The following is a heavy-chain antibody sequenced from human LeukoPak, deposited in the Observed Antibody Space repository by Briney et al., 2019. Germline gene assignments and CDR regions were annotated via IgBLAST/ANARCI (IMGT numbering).Heavy chain of an antibody. J-gene: IGHJ3*02. Sequence: SETLSLTCTVSGGSISSSYWGWIRQPPGKGLGWIGYIYYSGSTNYNPSLKSRVTISVEKSKNHFSLKLSSVTAADTAVYYCATYDSTLRDAFVIWGQGTMVTVSS. V-gene: IGHV4-59*01. D-gene: IGHD3-22*01. CDR3: ATYDSTLRDAFVI. CDR1: GGSISSSY. CDR2: IYYSGST.